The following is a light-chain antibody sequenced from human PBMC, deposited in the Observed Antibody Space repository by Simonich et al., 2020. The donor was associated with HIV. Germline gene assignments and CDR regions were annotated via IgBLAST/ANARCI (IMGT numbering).Light chain of an antibody. CDR2: AAS. CDR1: QSISSY. Sequence: DIQMTQSPSTLSESVGDRVPITCRASQSISSYLNWYQQKPGKAPKLLIYAASSLQSGVPSRFSGSGSGTDFTLTISSLQPEDFATYYCQQSYSTPRTFGQGTKVEIK. V-gene: IGKV1-39*01. CDR3: QQSYSTPRT. J-gene: IGKJ1*01.